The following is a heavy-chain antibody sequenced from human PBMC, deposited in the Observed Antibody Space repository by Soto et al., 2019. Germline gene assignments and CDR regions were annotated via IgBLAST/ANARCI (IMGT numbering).Heavy chain of an antibody. Sequence: EVQLLESGGGLVQPGWSLRLSCAVSGFTFSSHAMSWVSQAPGKGLECVSSITGSGDSTYYADSVKGRFTISRDKSKSTRYLQMNSLRAEDTAIYYCAKALQYSGWLRAQPFDYWGQGTQVTVSS. V-gene: IGHV3-23*01. CDR3: AKALQYSGWLRAQPFDY. D-gene: IGHD6-19*01. J-gene: IGHJ4*02. CDR2: ITGSGDST. CDR1: GFTFSSHA.